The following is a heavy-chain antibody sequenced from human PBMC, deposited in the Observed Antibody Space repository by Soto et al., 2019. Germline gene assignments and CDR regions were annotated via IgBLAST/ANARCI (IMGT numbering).Heavy chain of an antibody. V-gene: IGHV3-23*01. J-gene: IGHJ6*03. CDR2: ISGSGDSI. CDR3: AKDKRFLEWVTRKDYMDV. CDR1: GFTFSSYA. D-gene: IGHD3-3*01. Sequence: GGSLRLSCAASGFTFSSYAMSWVRQAPGKGLEWVSVISGSGDSIYYADSVKGRFTISRDNSKNTLYLQMNSLRAEDTAVYYCAKDKRFLEWVTRKDYMDVWGKGTTVTVSS.